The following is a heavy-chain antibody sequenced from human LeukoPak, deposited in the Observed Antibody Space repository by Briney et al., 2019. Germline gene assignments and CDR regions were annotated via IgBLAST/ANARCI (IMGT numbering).Heavy chain of an antibody. Sequence: ASVKVSCKASGYTFTGYYLHWVRQAPGQGLEWMGCVNPNSGDTNYAQKLQGRVTMTTDTSTSTAYMELRSLRSDDTAVYYCARVVDGGSYFSRYWGQGTLVTVSS. D-gene: IGHD1-26*01. CDR1: GYTFTGYY. V-gene: IGHV1-2*02. J-gene: IGHJ4*02. CDR3: ARVVDGGSYFSRY. CDR2: VNPNSGDT.